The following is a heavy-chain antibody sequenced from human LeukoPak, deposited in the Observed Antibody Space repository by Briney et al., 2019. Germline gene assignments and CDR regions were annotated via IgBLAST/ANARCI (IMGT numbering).Heavy chain of an antibody. CDR3: ARVQKWYYYDSSGYYFDY. CDR1: GYTFTGYY. V-gene: IGHV1-2*02. D-gene: IGHD3-22*01. J-gene: IGHJ4*02. CDR2: INPNSGGT. Sequence: ASVKVSCKASGYTFTGYYMHWVRQAPGQGLEWMGWINPNSGGTNYAQKFQGRVTMTTDTSTSTAYMELRSLRSDDTAVYYCARVQKWYYYDSSGYYFDYWGQGTLVTVSS.